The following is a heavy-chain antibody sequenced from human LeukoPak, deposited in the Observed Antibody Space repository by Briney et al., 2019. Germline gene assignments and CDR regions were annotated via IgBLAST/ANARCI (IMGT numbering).Heavy chain of an antibody. Sequence: SETLSLTCAVYGGSFSGYYWSWIRQPPGKGLEWIGEINHSGSTNYNPSLKSRVTISVDTSKNQFSLKLSSVTAADTAVYYCARGRGLWPDYWGQGTLVTVFS. CDR2: INHSGST. CDR3: ARGRGLWPDY. J-gene: IGHJ4*02. V-gene: IGHV4-34*01. CDR1: GGSFSGYY. D-gene: IGHD3-10*01.